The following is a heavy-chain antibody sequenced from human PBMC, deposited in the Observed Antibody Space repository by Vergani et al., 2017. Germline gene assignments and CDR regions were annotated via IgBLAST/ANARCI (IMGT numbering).Heavy chain of an antibody. CDR1: GFTFSSYG. V-gene: IGHV3-30*03. Sequence: QVQLVESGGGVVQPGRSLRLSCAASGFTFSSYGMHWVRQAPGKGLEWVAVISYDGSNKYYADSVKGRFTISRDNSKNTLYLQMNSLRAEDTAVYYCARGGYCSGGSCYSGDYGPDYWGQGTLVTVSS. J-gene: IGHJ4*02. D-gene: IGHD2-15*01. CDR2: ISYDGSNK. CDR3: ARGGYCSGGSCYSGDYGPDY.